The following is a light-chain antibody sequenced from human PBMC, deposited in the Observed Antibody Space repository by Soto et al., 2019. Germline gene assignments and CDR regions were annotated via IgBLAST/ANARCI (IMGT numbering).Light chain of an antibody. CDR3: KRSYSTLT. CDR2: AAS. Sequence: DIQMTQSPSSLSASVGDRVTITCRASQSISSYLNWYQQKPGKAPKLLIYAASSLQSGVPSRFSGSGSGTDFTLTISSLQPADFTTYYCKRSYSTLTFGPRTRLEIK. J-gene: IGKJ5*01. CDR1: QSISSY. V-gene: IGKV1-39*01.